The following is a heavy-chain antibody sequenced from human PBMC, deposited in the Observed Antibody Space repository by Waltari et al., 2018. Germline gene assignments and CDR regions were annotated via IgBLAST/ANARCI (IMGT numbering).Heavy chain of an antibody. J-gene: IGHJ4*02. CDR2: RYGGVNT. CDR3: AEDARAGEGYVDY. D-gene: IGHD1-26*01. V-gene: IGHV3-23*03. CDR1: GFTFCGYA. Sequence: EVQLLESGGGLVQPVGSLSLPCLASGFTFCGYAMSWGREAPGKGPGEGSERYGGVNTNYANSVKARCTSGRDNSKNTLYVKMNSLKAKDTAVEYSAEDARAGEGYVDYWGQGTLVTVSS.